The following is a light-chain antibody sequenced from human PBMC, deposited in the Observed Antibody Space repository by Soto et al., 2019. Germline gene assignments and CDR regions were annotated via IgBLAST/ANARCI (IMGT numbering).Light chain of an antibody. V-gene: IGKV3D-15*01. CDR1: QSVSIN. CDR3: QQYDNWPPLT. CDR2: GAS. Sequence: VMTQSPATLSVSPGERATLSCRASQSVSINLAWYHQRPVQIPRLLVYGASTRAAGIPDRFSGSGSGTDFTLTSSSLQSEDYGVYYGQQYDNWPPLTFGGGTKVEIK. J-gene: IGKJ4*01.